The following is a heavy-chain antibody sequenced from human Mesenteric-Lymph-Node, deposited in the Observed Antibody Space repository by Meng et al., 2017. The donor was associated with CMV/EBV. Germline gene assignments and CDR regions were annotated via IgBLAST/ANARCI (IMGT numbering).Heavy chain of an antibody. J-gene: IGHJ5*02. D-gene: IGHD3-10*01. CDR1: GFTFSSYW. CDR3: ARDIRSLWFGGFDP. V-gene: IGHV3-74*01. Sequence: GGPLRLSCVASGFTFSSYWMHWVRQAPGKGLVWVSRINSDGSSASYADSVKGRVTISRDNAKNTVYLQMSSLRAEGTAVYYCARDIRSLWFGGFDPWGQGVLVTVSS. CDR2: INSDGSSA.